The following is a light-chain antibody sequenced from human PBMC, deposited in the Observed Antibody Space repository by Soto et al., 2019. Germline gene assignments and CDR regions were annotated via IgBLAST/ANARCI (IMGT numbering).Light chain of an antibody. CDR3: QQSYTTPRT. CDR1: QSISSY. V-gene: IGKV1-39*01. CDR2: AAS. Sequence: DIQMTQSPSSLSASVGDRVTITCRASQSISSYLNWYQQKPGTAPKLLIYAASSLRNGVPSRFSGSGSGTDFTLTISSLQPEDFATYYCQQSYTTPRTFGQGTKLEIK. J-gene: IGKJ2*01.